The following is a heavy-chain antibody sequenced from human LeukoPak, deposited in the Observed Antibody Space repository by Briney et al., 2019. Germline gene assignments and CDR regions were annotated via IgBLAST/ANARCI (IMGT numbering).Heavy chain of an antibody. Sequence: APVKASCQVSGYTLTELSLHWVRKAHGKGLEWMGRFDPEDGETIYARKFQGRVTMTEDTSTDTAYMELSSLRSEDTAVYFCAVSLTTGGYYGMDVWGQGTTVTVSS. V-gene: IGHV1-24*01. D-gene: IGHD1-1*01. J-gene: IGHJ6*02. CDR2: FDPEDGET. CDR1: GYTLTELS. CDR3: AVSLTTGGYYGMDV.